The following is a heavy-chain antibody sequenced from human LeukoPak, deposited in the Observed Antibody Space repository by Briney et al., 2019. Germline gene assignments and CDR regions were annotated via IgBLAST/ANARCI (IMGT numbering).Heavy chain of an antibody. CDR1: GGSFSGYY. J-gene: IGHJ6*02. D-gene: IGHD2-8*01. CDR2: INHSGST. Sequence: SETLSLTCAVYGGSFSGYYWSRIRQPPGKGLEWIGEINHSGSTNYNPSLKSRVTISVDTSKNQFSLKLSSVTAADTAVYYCARGGVMVAGTPYYYYGMDVWGQGTTVTVSS. V-gene: IGHV4-34*01. CDR3: ARGGVMVAGTPYYYYGMDV.